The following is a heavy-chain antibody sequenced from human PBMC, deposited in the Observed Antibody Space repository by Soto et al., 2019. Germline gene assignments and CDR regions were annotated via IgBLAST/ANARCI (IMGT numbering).Heavy chain of an antibody. J-gene: IGHJ1*01. CDR1: GFTFSDYY. CDR3: AKMRRCGLDSTTFED. V-gene: IGHV3-11*06. CDR2: ITSSSSYT. D-gene: IGHD2-2*01. Sequence: GGVLRFSCAAAGFTFSDYYMSWIREASRRGMERVSYITSSSSYTNYADSVKGRFTISSANAKNSLYLQMNSLRAEDTAVYYCAKMRRCGLDSTTFEDCGQGTLVTVSS.